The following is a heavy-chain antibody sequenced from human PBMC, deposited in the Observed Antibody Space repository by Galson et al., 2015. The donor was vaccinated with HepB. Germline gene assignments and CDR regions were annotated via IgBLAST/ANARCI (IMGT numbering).Heavy chain of an antibody. Sequence: SLRLSCAASGFAFSNYAINWVRQAPRKGLEWVAYISSSGNTVDYADSVKGRFTISRDNAKSSLYLQMNSLRAEDTAIYYCARGRGYSYGYSDFWGQGTLVIVSS. CDR2: ISSSGNTV. V-gene: IGHV3-48*01. J-gene: IGHJ4*02. CDR1: GFAFSNYA. D-gene: IGHD5-18*01. CDR3: ARGRGYSYGYSDF.